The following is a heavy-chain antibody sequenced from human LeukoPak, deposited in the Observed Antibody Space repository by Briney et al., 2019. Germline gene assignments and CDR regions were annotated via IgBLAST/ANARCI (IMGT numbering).Heavy chain of an antibody. CDR3: AKGGYIAAAGTVYYYMDV. CDR1: GFTFSRYS. CDR2: ISGSGGST. Sequence: GGSLRLSCAASGFTFSRYSMNWVRQAPGKGLEWVSAISGSGGSTYYADSVKGRFTISRDNSKNTLYLQMNSLRAEDTAVYYCAKGGYIAAAGTVYYYMDVWGKGTTVTVSS. D-gene: IGHD6-13*01. V-gene: IGHV3-23*01. J-gene: IGHJ6*03.